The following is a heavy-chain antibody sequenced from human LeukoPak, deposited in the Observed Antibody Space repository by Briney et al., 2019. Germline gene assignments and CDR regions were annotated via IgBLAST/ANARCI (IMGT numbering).Heavy chain of an antibody. CDR2: ISYDGSNK. D-gene: IGHD4-23*01. Sequence: GGSLRLSCAASGFTFSSYAMHWVRQAPGKGLEWVAVISYDGSNKYYADSVKGRFTISRDNSKNTLYLQMNSLRAEDTAVYYCARTSTVVTPLYDYWGQGTLGTVSS. V-gene: IGHV3-30*04. J-gene: IGHJ4*02. CDR1: GFTFSSYA. CDR3: ARTSTVVTPLYDY.